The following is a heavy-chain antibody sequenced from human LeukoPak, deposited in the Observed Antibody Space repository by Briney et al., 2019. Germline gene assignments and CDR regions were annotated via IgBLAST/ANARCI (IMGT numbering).Heavy chain of an antibody. J-gene: IGHJ4*02. V-gene: IGHV1-69*13. CDR1: GGTFRSNA. D-gene: IGHD3-10*01. CDR2: ITPIFGTA. Sequence: ASVKVSCKASGGTFRSNAISWVRQAPGQGLEWMGGITPIFGTANYAQKFQGRVTITAVESMSTAYMELSSLRSEDTAVYYCARGPYYYGSGSYYRIDYWGQGTLVTVSS. CDR3: ARGPYYYGSGSYYRIDY.